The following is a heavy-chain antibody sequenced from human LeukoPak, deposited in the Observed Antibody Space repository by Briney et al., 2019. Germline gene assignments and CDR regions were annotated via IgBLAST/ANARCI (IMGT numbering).Heavy chain of an antibody. D-gene: IGHD6-13*01. CDR2: VSGSDGVT. Sequence: GGSLRLSCAASGFTFSNYAVSWVRQAPGKGLEWVSAVSGSDGVTFYADSVKGRFTISRDNSKNTLSLQMNSLRAEDTAVYFCANDLGVWAAANSGLFDYWGQGTLVTVSS. CDR3: ANDLGVWAAANSGLFDY. J-gene: IGHJ4*02. CDR1: GFTFSNYA. V-gene: IGHV3-23*01.